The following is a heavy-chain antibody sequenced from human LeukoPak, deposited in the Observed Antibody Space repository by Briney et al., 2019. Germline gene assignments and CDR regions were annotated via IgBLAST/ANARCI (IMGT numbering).Heavy chain of an antibody. CDR3: ARSRTHRLYSGSGSYPGAFDY. CDR2: ISGYNGYT. D-gene: IGHD3-10*01. CDR1: GYIFTNYG. J-gene: IGHJ4*02. V-gene: IGHV1-18*01. Sequence: ASVKVSCKPSGYIFTNYGISWVRQAPGQGLEWMGWISGYNGYTNHAQKLQGRVTMTTDTSTSTVYMELRGLRSDDTAAYYCARSRTHRLYSGSGSYPGAFDYWGQGTLVTVSS.